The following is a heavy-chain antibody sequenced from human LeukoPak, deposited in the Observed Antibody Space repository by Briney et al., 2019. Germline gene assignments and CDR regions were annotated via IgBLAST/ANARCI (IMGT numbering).Heavy chain of an antibody. J-gene: IGHJ6*03. Sequence: PGRSLRLSCAASGFTFSSYAMSSVRHAPGKGLEWVSTISNSGGTTYYADSVKGRFTISRDDSENTLYLQMNSLRAEDTAVYYCARATSGRHHYMDVWGKGTTVTISS. D-gene: IGHD1-26*01. CDR3: ARATSGRHHYMDV. V-gene: IGHV3-23*01. CDR2: ISNSGGTT. CDR1: GFTFSSYA.